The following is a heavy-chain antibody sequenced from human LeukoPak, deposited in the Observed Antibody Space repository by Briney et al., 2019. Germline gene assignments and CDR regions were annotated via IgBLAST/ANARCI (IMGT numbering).Heavy chain of an antibody. CDR2: MNPNSGNT. J-gene: IGHJ4*02. D-gene: IGHD3-10*01. V-gene: IGHV1-8*01. CDR3: ARASPNYYGSGSYYSYFDY. Sequence: ASVKVSCKASGYTFTSYDINWVRQATGQGVEGMGWMNPNSGNTGYAQKFQGRGTMTRHTSISTAYMELSSLRYEDTAVYYCARASPNYYGSGSYYSYFDYWGQGTPVTVSS. CDR1: GYTFTSYD.